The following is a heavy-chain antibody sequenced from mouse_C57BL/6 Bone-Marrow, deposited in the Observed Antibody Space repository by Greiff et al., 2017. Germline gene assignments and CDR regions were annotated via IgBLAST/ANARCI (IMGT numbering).Heavy chain of an antibody. J-gene: IGHJ3*01. CDR2: IWSDGST. Sequence: VQLQQSGPGLVAPSQSLSITCTVSGFSLTSYGVHWVRQPPGKGLEWLVVIWSDGSTTYTSALNSRLSISKDNSKSQVFLKMNSLQTDDTAMYYCARQDYGYDGFAYWGQGTLVTVSA. D-gene: IGHD2-2*01. CDR1: GFSLTSYG. CDR3: ARQDYGYDGFAY. V-gene: IGHV2-6-1*01.